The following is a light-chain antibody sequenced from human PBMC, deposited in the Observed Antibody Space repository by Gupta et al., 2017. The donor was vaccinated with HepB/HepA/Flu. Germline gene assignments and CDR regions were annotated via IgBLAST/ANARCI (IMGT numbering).Light chain of an antibody. V-gene: IGKV1-39*01. CDR1: QSISSH. J-gene: IGKJ2*01. CDR3: QQNDNSPHT. Sequence: DIQMTQSPSSLSASVGDRVTITCRASQSISSHLNWYQQTPGKAPKVLIYDASTLQSGVPSRFSGRGSGTDFTLTISRLHPEDFASYYCQQNDNSPHTFGLGTKVEIK. CDR2: DAS.